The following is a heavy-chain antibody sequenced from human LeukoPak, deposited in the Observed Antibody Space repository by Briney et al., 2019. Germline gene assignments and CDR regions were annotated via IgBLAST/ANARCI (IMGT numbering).Heavy chain of an antibody. D-gene: IGHD6-19*01. CDR3: ARLHGSGWYQSLDP. Sequence: GESLKISCKGSGYSFATYWIGWVRQMPGKGLEGMGIIYPGDSETRCSPSFQGRVTISADKSTSTAYLQWSSLKASDTAMYYCARLHGSGWYQSLDPWGQGTLVTVSS. V-gene: IGHV5-51*01. CDR2: IYPGDSET. CDR1: GYSFATYW. J-gene: IGHJ5*02.